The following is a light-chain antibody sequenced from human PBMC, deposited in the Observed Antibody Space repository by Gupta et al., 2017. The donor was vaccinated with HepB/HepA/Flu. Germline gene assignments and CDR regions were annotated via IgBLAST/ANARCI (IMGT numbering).Light chain of an antibody. J-gene: IGLJ1*01. Sequence: QSALTQPASVSGSPGQSITISCTGTSSDVGGYNYVSWYQQHPGKAPKLMMYEVSNRPSGVSKRFAGSTAGKTASLIISGLQSEDEADYYCSSCKSSRPGWVFGAGTKVTVL. CDR3: SSCKSSRPGWV. CDR1: SSDVGGYNY. CDR2: EVS. V-gene: IGLV2-14*01.